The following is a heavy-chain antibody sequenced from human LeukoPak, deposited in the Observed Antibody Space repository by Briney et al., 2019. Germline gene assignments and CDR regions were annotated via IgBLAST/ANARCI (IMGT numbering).Heavy chain of an antibody. J-gene: IGHJ4*02. CDR3: ARDLGGGVVVTATIFDY. CDR1: GYTFTSYG. CDR2: ISAYNGNT. D-gene: IGHD2-21*02. V-gene: IGHV1-18*01. Sequence: GASVKVSCKASGYTFTSYGISWVRQAPGQGLEWMGWISAYNGNTNYAQKLQGRVTMTTDTSTSTAYMELRSLRSDDTAVYYCARDLGGGVVVTATIFDYWGQGTLVTVSS.